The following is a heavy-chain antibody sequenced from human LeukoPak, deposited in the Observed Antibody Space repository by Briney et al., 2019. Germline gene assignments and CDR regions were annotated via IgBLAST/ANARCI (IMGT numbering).Heavy chain of an antibody. Sequence: PGGSLRLSCAASGFTFSSYSMNWVRRAPGKGLEWVSSISSSSSYIYYADSVKGRFTISRDNAKNSLYLQMNSLRAEDTAVYYCARVECSGGSCYLSDYYYYYMDVWGKGTTVTVSS. CDR3: ARVECSGGSCYLSDYYYYYMDV. CDR2: ISSSSSYI. J-gene: IGHJ6*03. D-gene: IGHD2-15*01. V-gene: IGHV3-21*01. CDR1: GFTFSSYS.